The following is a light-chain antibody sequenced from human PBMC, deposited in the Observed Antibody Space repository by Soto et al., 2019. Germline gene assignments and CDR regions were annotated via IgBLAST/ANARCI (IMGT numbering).Light chain of an antibody. Sequence: QSVLTQPPSVSGAPGQRVTISCTGSSSDIGAGFDVHWYQHLPGTAPKLPIYGNTNRPSCVPGRFSGSKSGTSASLVITGLQAEDEADYYCQSYENSRTGFYVFGTGTKVTVL. CDR3: QSYENSRTGFYV. J-gene: IGLJ1*01. V-gene: IGLV1-40*01. CDR2: GNT. CDR1: SSDIGAGFD.